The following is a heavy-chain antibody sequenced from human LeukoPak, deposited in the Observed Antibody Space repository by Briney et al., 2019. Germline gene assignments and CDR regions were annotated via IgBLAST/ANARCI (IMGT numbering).Heavy chain of an antibody. CDR3: ARAGYSGSDASNYFDY. J-gene: IGHJ4*02. V-gene: IGHV6-1*01. CDR2: TYYRSKWYN. Sequence: SQTLSLTCAISGDIVSSNSAAWNWIRQSPSRGLEWLGRTYYRSKWYNDYAVSVKSRITINPDTSKNQFSLQLNSVTPEDTAVYYCARAGYSGSDASNYFDYWGQGTLVTVSS. CDR1: GDIVSSNSAA. D-gene: IGHD1-26*01.